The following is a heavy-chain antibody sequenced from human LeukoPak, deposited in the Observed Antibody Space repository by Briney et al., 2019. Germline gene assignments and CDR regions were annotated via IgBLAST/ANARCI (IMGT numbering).Heavy chain of an antibody. CDR2: ISYDGSNK. CDR1: GFTFSSYA. V-gene: IGHV3-30-3*02. Sequence: GGSLRLSCAASGFTFSSYAMHWVRQAPGKGLEWVAVISYDGSNKYYADSVKGRFTISRDNSKNALYLQMNSLRAEDTAVYYCAKMNTVVKKGLVDYCFHRTLVIVS. D-gene: IGHD4-23*01. CDR3: AKMNTVVKKGLVDY. J-gene: IGHJ4*03.